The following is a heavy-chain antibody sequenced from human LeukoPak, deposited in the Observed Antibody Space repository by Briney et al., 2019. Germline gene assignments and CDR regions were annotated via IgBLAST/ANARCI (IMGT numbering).Heavy chain of an antibody. Sequence: GGSLRLSCAASGFTFSSYGMSWVRQAPGKGLEWVANIKQDGSEKYYADSVKGRFTISRDNAKNSLYLQMNSLRAEDTAVYYCARKNGLDYWGQGTLVTVSS. CDR1: GFTFSSYG. CDR3: ARKNGLDY. J-gene: IGHJ4*02. V-gene: IGHV3-7*01. CDR2: IKQDGSEK.